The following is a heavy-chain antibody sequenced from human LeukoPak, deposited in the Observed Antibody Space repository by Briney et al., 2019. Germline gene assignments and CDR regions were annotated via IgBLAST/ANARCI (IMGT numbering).Heavy chain of an antibody. CDR3: ARDNPSRRYCSSTSCHNWFDP. D-gene: IGHD2-2*01. J-gene: IGHJ5*02. CDR2: IIPIFGTA. CDR1: GGTFSSYA. V-gene: IGHV1-69*13. Sequence: SVKVSCKASGGTFSSYAISWVRQAPGQGLEWMGGIIPIFGTADYAQKFQGRVTITADESTNTAYMELSSLRSEDTAVYYCARDNPSRRYCSSTSCHNWFDPWGQGTLVPVSS.